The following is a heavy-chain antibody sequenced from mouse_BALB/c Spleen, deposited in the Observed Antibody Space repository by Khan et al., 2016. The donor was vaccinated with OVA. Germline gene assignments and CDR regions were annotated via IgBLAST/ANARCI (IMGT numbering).Heavy chain of an antibody. D-gene: IGHD1-1*01. CDR1: GFTFSSYG. J-gene: IGHJ2*01. Sequence: DVQLVESGGGLVQPGGSRKLSCAASGFTFSSYGVHWVRQAPERGLEWVAYISGDSTTIYYADTVKGRFTISRDNPKHTLFLQMTSLMSEDTAKYYCATSYFYGYYFDYWGPGTTLTVSS. V-gene: IGHV5-17*02. CDR2: ISGDSTTI. CDR3: ATSYFYGYYFDY.